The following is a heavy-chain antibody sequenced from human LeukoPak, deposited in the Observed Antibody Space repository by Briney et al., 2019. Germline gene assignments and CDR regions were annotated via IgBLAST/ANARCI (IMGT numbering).Heavy chain of an antibody. Sequence: GGSPRLSCAASGFTFSSYWMNWVRQAPGKGLEWVANIKRDGNEKNYVDSVRGRFSISRDNAKNSLYLQMDSLRAEDTAIYYCAKEGAYPIITYDSWGQGALVTVSP. V-gene: IGHV3-7*01. CDR2: IKRDGNEK. CDR1: GFTFSSYW. J-gene: IGHJ5*01. D-gene: IGHD3-10*01. CDR3: AKEGAYPIITYDS.